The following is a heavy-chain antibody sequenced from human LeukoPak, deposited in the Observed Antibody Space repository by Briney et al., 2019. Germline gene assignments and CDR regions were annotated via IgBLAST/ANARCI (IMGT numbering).Heavy chain of an antibody. Sequence: SVKVSCKASGGTFSSYAISWVRQAPGQGLEWMGGIIPIFGTANYAQKFQGRVTITADESTSTAYMELSSLRSEDTAVYYCASSDYDFWSGPDYYYYYYMDVWGKGTTVTVSS. CDR3: ASSDYDFWSGPDYYYYYYMDV. CDR1: GGTFSSYA. D-gene: IGHD3-3*01. V-gene: IGHV1-69*13. J-gene: IGHJ6*03. CDR2: IIPIFGTA.